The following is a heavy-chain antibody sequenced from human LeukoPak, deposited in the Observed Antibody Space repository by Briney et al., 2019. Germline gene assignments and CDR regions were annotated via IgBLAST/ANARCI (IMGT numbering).Heavy chain of an antibody. CDR3: AKDHDYDFWSGYLGLFDY. CDR2: ISYDGSNK. Sequence: GGSLRLSCAASGFTFSSYGMHWVRQAPGKGLEWVAVISYDGSNKYYADSVKGRFTISRDNSKNTLYLQMNSLRAEDTAVYYCAKDHDYDFWSGYLGLFDYWGQGTLVTVSS. V-gene: IGHV3-30*18. CDR1: GFTFSSYG. D-gene: IGHD3-3*01. J-gene: IGHJ4*02.